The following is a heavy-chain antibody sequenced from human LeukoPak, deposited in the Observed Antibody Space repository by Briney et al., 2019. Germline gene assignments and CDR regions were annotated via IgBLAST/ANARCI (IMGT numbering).Heavy chain of an antibody. D-gene: IGHD1-26*01. V-gene: IGHV4-59*08. CDR2: IYYSGST. Sequence: SETLSLTCTVSGDSISSYYWSWIRQPPGKGLEWIGYIYYSGSTNYNPSLKSRVTISVDTSKNQFSLKLSSVTAADTAVYYCARYSQVLGWEFDYWGQGTLVTVSS. CDR1: GDSISSYY. J-gene: IGHJ4*02. CDR3: ARYSQVLGWEFDY.